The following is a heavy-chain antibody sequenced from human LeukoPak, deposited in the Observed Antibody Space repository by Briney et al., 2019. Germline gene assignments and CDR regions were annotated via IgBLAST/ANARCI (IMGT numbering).Heavy chain of an antibody. CDR3: ARSGIKMVRGVIIKSPYHMDV. V-gene: IGHV3-21*01. CDR1: GFTFSSYW. J-gene: IGHJ6*03. Sequence: RSGGSLRLSCAASGFTFSSYWMSWVRQAPGKGLEWVSSISSSGSYIYYADSLKGRFTISRDDAKNSLSLQMNSLRAEDTAVYYCARSGIKMVRGVIIKSPYHMDVWGKGTTVTVSS. CDR2: ISSSGSYI. D-gene: IGHD3-10*01.